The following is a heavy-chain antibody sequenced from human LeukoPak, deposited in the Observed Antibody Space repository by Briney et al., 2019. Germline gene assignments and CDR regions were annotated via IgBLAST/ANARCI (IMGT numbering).Heavy chain of an antibody. D-gene: IGHD3-22*01. Sequence: GGPLRLSCAASGFTFDEYGMSWVRQAPGKGLEWVSGINWNGGSTGYADSVKGRFTISRDNAKNSLYLQMNSLRAEDTALYYCARDIGYYDSSGYHNPIDYWGQGTLVTVSS. CDR3: ARDIGYYDSSGYHNPIDY. CDR2: INWNGGST. CDR1: GFTFDEYG. J-gene: IGHJ4*02. V-gene: IGHV3-20*04.